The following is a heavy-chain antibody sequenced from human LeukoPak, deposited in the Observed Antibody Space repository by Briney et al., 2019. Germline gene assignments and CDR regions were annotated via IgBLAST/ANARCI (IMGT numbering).Heavy chain of an antibody. CDR2: ISSSSSYI. J-gene: IGHJ4*02. CDR1: GFTFSSYS. CDR3: AREDYSSGWYLIDY. D-gene: IGHD6-19*01. V-gene: IGHV3-21*01. Sequence: GGSLRLSCAASGFTFSSYSMNWVRQAPGKGLEWVSSISSSSSYIYYADSVEGRFTISRDNAKNSLYLQMNSLRAEDTAVYYCAREDYSSGWYLIDYWGQGTLVTVSS.